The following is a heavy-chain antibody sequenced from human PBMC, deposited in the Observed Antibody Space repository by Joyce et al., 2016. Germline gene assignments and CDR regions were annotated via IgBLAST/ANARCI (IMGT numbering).Heavy chain of an antibody. CDR3: ARHQSLYGDYHAFDI. V-gene: IGHV5-51*01. D-gene: IGHD4-17*01. Sequence: VQVVQSGAEVKKPGESLKISCKGSGYRFTSYWIGWVRQMPGKGLERIGIFNPGNSETRYSPSLQGQVTISADKSISTAYLQWSGLRASDTAIYYCARHQSLYGDYHAFDIWGQGTMVTVSS. CDR2: FNPGNSET. J-gene: IGHJ3*02. CDR1: GYRFTSYW.